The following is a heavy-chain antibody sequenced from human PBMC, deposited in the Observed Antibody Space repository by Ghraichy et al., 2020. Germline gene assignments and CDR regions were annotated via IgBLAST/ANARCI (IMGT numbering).Heavy chain of an antibody. CDR1: GGSINSYY. CDR2: SCADGNT. Sequence: SETLSLTCTVSGGSINSYYWIWFRQPPGKGLEYIGYSCADGNTNYNPSLYSRLTVSLDTSKNQFSLKLHSVTAADTAVYYCARHGYRGAGWQGTVYWGQGALVTVSS. CDR3: ARHGYRGAGWQGTVY. D-gene: IGHD5-18*01. V-gene: IGHV4-4*09. J-gene: IGHJ4*02.